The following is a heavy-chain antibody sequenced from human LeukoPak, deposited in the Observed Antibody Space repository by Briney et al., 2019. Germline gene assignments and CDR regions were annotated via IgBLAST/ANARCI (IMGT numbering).Heavy chain of an antibody. CDR3: ARSSSTSCYDS. CDR2: ISSSSNYI. CDR1: GFTFSSYT. Sequence: SGGSLRLSCAASGFTFSSYTMNWVAQAPGKGLEWVSSISSSSNYIYYADSVRGRFTISRDNAKNSLYLQMNSLRAEETAIYYCARSSSTSCYDSWGQGTLVTVSS. J-gene: IGHJ4*02. D-gene: IGHD2-2*01. V-gene: IGHV3-21*01.